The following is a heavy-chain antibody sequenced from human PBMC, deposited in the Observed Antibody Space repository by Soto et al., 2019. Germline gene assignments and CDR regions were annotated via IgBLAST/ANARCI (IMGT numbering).Heavy chain of an antibody. CDR3: ARGGVTYYDFWSGYYYYGMDV. CDR1: GWSFSGYY. V-gene: IGHV4-34*01. J-gene: IGHJ6*02. Sequence: SETLSLTCAVYGWSFSGYYWSWIRQPPGKGLEWIGEINHSGSTNYNPSLKSRVTISVDTSKNQFSLKLSSVTAADTAVYYCARGGVTYYDFWSGYYYYGMDVWGQATTVTVSS. D-gene: IGHD3-3*01. CDR2: INHSGST.